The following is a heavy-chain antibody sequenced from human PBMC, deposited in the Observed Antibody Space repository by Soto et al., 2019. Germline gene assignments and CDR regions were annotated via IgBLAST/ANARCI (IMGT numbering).Heavy chain of an antibody. V-gene: IGHV4-4*07. CDR3: ARDTGFRDSSSWYVYYYGMDV. J-gene: IGHJ6*02. D-gene: IGHD6-13*01. CDR2: IYTSGST. Sequence: PSETLSLTFTVSGGSISSYYWSWIRQPAGKGLEWIGRIYTSGSTNYNPSLKSRVTMSVDTSKNQFSLKLSSVTAADTAVYYCARDTGFRDSSSWYVYYYGMDVWGQGTTVTVSS. CDR1: GGSISSYY.